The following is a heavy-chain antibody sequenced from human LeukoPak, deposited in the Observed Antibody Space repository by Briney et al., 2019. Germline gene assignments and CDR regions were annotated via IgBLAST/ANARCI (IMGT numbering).Heavy chain of an antibody. Sequence: ASVKVSCKASGSPFTGYHMHWVRQAPGQGLEWMGWINPNSGGTNYAQKFQGRVTMTRDTSISTAYMELSRLRSDDTAVYYCARDPGKQLPFDYWGQGTLVTVSS. J-gene: IGHJ4*02. CDR1: GSPFTGYH. D-gene: IGHD6-6*01. V-gene: IGHV1-2*02. CDR3: ARDPGKQLPFDY. CDR2: INPNSGGT.